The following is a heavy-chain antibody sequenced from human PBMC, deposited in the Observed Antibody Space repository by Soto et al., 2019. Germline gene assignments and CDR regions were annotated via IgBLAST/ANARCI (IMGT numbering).Heavy chain of an antibody. Sequence: DVQLLESGGGLVQPGGSLRLSCAASGFTFSSYAMNWVRQAPGKGLEWVSTISGSDGSTYYADSVKGRFTISRDNSKNTLYLQMNSLRAEDTAVYYSAKDCAWGYYFDYWGQGTLVTVSS. CDR3: AKDCAWGYYFDY. D-gene: IGHD3-16*01. CDR2: ISGSDGST. V-gene: IGHV3-23*01. CDR1: GFTFSSYA. J-gene: IGHJ4*02.